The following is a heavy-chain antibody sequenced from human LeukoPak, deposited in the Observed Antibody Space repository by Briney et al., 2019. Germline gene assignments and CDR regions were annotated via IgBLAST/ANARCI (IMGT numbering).Heavy chain of an antibody. V-gene: IGHV3-53*01. CDR2: IYSGGST. Sequence: GGSLRLSCAASGFTFSSYWMSWVRQAPGKGLEWVSVIYSGGSTYYADSVKGRFTISRDNSKNTLYLQMNSLRAEDTAVYYCASNYYDSSGYTYWGQGTLVTVSS. CDR1: GFTFSSYW. D-gene: IGHD3-22*01. J-gene: IGHJ4*02. CDR3: ASNYYDSSGYTY.